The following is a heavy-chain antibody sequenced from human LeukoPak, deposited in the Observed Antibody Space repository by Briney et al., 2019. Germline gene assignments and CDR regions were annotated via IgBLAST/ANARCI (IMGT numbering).Heavy chain of an antibody. CDR1: GYTFTAYY. J-gene: IGHJ2*01. CDR3: ARDSCGGGGCHYWYFDL. Sequence: ASVKVSCKTSGYTFTAYYINWVRQAPGQGLEWMGWINPNSGGTNYAQKFQGRVTMTRDTFITTASMELSSLKPDDTAVYYCARDSCGGGGCHYWYFDLWGRGTLVTVSS. CDR2: INPNSGGT. V-gene: IGHV1-2*02. D-gene: IGHD6-19*01.